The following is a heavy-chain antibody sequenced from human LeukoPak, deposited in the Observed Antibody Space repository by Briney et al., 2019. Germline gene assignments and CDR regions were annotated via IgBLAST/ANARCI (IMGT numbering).Heavy chain of an antibody. CDR3: AKDGSYSSSSQLDY. J-gene: IGHJ4*02. CDR1: GFTFSSYA. D-gene: IGHD6-6*01. CDR2: ISGSGGST. V-gene: IGHV3-23*01. Sequence: GGSLRPSCAASGFTFSSYAMSWVRQAPGKGLEWVSAISGSGGSTYYADSVKGRFTISRDNSKNTLYLQMNSLRAEDTAVYYCAKDGSYSSSSQLDYWGQGTLVTVSS.